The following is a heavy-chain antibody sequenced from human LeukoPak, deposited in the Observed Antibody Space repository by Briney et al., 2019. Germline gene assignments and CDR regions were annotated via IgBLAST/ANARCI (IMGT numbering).Heavy chain of an antibody. CDR2: IYTSGST. D-gene: IGHD3-22*01. CDR3: AGEGTDYYDSSGYSH. V-gene: IGHV4-4*07. J-gene: IGHJ4*02. Sequence: SETLSLTCTVSGGSISSYYWSWIRQPAGKGLEWIGRIYTSGSTNYNPSLKSRVTMSVDTSKNQFSLKLSSVTAADTAVYYCAGEGTDYYDSSGYSHWGQGTLVTVSS. CDR1: GGSISSYY.